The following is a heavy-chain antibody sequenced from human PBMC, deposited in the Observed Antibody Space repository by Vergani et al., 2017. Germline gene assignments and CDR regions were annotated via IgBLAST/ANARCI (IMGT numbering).Heavy chain of an antibody. Sequence: QVQLVQSGAEVKKPGSSVKVSCKASGGTFSSYAISWVRQAPGQGLEWMGGIIPIFGTANYAQKLQGRVTITADESTSTAYMERSSLRSEDTAVYYCASLRYCSSTSCYTVDAFDIWGQGTMVTVSS. CDR1: GGTFSSYA. D-gene: IGHD2-2*02. CDR3: ASLRYCSSTSCYTVDAFDI. V-gene: IGHV1-69*01. J-gene: IGHJ3*02. CDR2: IIPIFGTA.